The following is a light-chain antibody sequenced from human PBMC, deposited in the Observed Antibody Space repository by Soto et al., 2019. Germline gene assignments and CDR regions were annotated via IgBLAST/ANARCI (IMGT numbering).Light chain of an antibody. CDR2: SDS. J-gene: IGLJ1*01. Sequence: QSVLTQPPSASGTPGQRVTISCSGTTSNIGTNAVSWHQQLPGTAPKLLIYSDSQRPSDIPDRFSASKSGTSASLAISGLQSEDEADYYCAVWDDGLNGYVFGTATQLTVL. V-gene: IGLV1-44*01. CDR1: TSNIGTNA. CDR3: AVWDDGLNGYV.